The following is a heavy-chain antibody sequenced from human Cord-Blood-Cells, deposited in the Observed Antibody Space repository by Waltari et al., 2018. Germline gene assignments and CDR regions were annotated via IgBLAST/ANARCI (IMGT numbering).Heavy chain of an antibody. CDR3: AHSLGVGGGNWFDP. CDR1: GFSLSTGGVG. J-gene: IGHJ5*02. Sequence: QITLKESGPTLVKPTQTLTLTCTFSGFSLSTGGVGVGWIRQPPGKALEWLALIYWDDDKRYSPSLKSRLTITKDTYKNQVVLTMTNMDPVDTATYYCAHSLGVGGGNWFDPWGQGTLVTVSS. V-gene: IGHV2-5*02. D-gene: IGHD3-3*01. CDR2: IYWDDDK.